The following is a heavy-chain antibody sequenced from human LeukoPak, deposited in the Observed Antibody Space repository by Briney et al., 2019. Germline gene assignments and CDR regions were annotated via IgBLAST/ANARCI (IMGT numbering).Heavy chain of an antibody. V-gene: IGHV4-59*01. CDR2: IYYSGST. CDR3: ARTSVDTAMVTFDY. J-gene: IGHJ4*02. CDR1: GGSISSYY. Sequence: SETPSLTCTVSGGSISSYYWSWIRQPPGKGLEWIGYIYYSGSTNYNPSLKSRVTISVDTSKNQFSLKLSSVTAADTAVYYCARTSVDTAMVTFDYWGQGTLVTVSS. D-gene: IGHD5-18*01.